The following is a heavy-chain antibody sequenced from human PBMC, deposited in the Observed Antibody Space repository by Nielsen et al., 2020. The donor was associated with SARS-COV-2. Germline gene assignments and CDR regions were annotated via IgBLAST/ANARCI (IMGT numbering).Heavy chain of an antibody. J-gene: IGHJ3*02. CDR1: GGSISSNNW. CDR2: IYHRGST. Sequence: SETLSLTCAVSGGSISSNNWWSWVRQPPGKGLEWIGEIYHRGSTNYSPSLKTRVTISVDTSKNQFSLKLSSVTAADTAVYYCARHASVLLWFGELLHDAFDIWGQGTMVTVSS. V-gene: IGHV4-4*02. D-gene: IGHD3-10*01. CDR3: ARHASVLLWFGELLHDAFDI.